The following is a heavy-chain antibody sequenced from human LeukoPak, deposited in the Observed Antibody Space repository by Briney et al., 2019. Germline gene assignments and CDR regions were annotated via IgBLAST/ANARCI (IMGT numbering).Heavy chain of an antibody. CDR2: ISSSSSTI. Sequence: PGGSLRLSCAASGFTFSSYSMNWVRQAPGKGLEWVSYISSSSSTIYYADSVKGRFTISRDNAKNSLYLQMNSLRAEDTAVYYCARVGGLYSSGWPLDYWGQGTLVTVSS. J-gene: IGHJ4*02. D-gene: IGHD6-25*01. CDR3: ARVGGLYSSGWPLDY. V-gene: IGHV3-48*04. CDR1: GFTFSSYS.